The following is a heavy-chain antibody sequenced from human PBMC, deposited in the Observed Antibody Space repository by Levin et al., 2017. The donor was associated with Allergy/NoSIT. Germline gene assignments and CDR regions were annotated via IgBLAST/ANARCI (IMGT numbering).Heavy chain of an antibody. D-gene: IGHD3-10*01. V-gene: IGHV3-11*05. Sequence: GGSLRLSCAASGFTFSDYYMSWIRQAPGKGLEWVSYISGSDTYTKYADSVKGRFTISRDNAKKSLFLQMNSLRAEDTAVYYCARDLYGSGSYANFDYWGQGTLVTVSS. CDR3: ARDLYGSGSYANFDY. CDR2: ISGSDTYT. CDR1: GFTFSDYY. J-gene: IGHJ4*02.